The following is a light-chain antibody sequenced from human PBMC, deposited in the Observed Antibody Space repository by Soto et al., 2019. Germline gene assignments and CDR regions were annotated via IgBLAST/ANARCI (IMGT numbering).Light chain of an antibody. J-gene: IGKJ5*01. V-gene: IGKV2-30*01. CDR2: QVS. Sequence: DVVMAQSPLSLPVTLGQPASISCRSNQSLGYGDGNTYLSWMQQRPGQSPRRLIYQVSKRGSGVPGRCGGGVADNDFPIKISREEAEDVGVYYCMKDTHCPPTFGQGTRLEI. CDR1: QSLGYGDGNTY. CDR3: MKDTHCPPT.